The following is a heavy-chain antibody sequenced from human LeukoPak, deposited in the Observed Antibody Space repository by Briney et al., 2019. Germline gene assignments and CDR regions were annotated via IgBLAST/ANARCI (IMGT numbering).Heavy chain of an antibody. J-gene: IGHJ4*02. CDR1: RFTFRNYW. D-gene: IGHD1/OR15-1a*01. CDR2: IMKDGSAK. Sequence: GGSLRLSCAASRFTFRNYWMSWVRQAPGKGLEWVASIMKDGSAKYYVDSVKGRFSISRDNDKNSLFLEMNSLRGEDTGVYYCGAWNTAMVTDVGYWGQETLVTVS. CDR3: GAWNTAMVTDVGY. V-gene: IGHV3-7*01.